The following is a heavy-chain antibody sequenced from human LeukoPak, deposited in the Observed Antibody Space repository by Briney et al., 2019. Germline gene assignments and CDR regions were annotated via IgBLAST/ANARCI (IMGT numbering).Heavy chain of an antibody. V-gene: IGHV4-28*05. CDR1: GYSISTDNW. J-gene: IGHJ5*02. CDR2: IYHSGDI. CDR3: ARKPAARGWFDP. Sequence: PSGTLSLTCSVSGYSISTDNWWGWIRQPPGEGLEWIGYIYHSGDIYYNPSLKTRVTMSVDTSRNQFSLKLSSVTAVDTAVYYCARKPAARGWFDPWGQGTLVTVS. D-gene: IGHD2-2*01.